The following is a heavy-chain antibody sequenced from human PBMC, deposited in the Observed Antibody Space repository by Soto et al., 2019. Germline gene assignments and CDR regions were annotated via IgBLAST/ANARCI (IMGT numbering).Heavy chain of an antibody. CDR3: ARAGSGYLYYFDY. Sequence: QVQLQESGPGLVKPSQTLSLTCTVSGGSISSGDYYWSWIRQPPGKGLEWIGYIYYSGSTYYNPSLRSRVTISVDTSKNQFSLKLSSVTAADTAVYYCARAGSGYLYYFDYWGQGTLVTVSS. D-gene: IGHD3-22*01. CDR1: GGSISSGDYY. J-gene: IGHJ4*02. V-gene: IGHV4-30-4*01. CDR2: IYYSGST.